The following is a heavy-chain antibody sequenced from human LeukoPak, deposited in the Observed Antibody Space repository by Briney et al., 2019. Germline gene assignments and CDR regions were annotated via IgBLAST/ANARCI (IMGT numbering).Heavy chain of an antibody. CDR1: GFTFSNAW. D-gene: IGHD5-18*01. Sequence: GGSLRLSCAASGFTFSNAWMNWVRQAPGKGLEWVGRIKSKTDGGTTDYAAPVKGRFTISRDDSKNTLYLQMNSLKTEDTAVYYCTTDRGYSYGYPNYYYYYGMDVWGQGTTVTVPS. J-gene: IGHJ6*02. CDR3: TTDRGYSYGYPNYYYYYGMDV. V-gene: IGHV3-15*07. CDR2: IKSKTDGGTT.